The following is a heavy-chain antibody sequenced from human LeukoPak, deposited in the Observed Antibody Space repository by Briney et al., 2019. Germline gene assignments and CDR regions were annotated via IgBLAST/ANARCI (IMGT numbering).Heavy chain of an antibody. CDR1: GFTVSSNY. D-gene: IGHD6-19*01. CDR3: AKVRYSSGWYYFDY. CDR2: ISGSGGST. Sequence: GGSLRLSCAASGFTVSSNYMSWVRQAPGKGLEWVSAISGSGGSTYYADSVKGRFTISRDNSKNTLYLQMNSLRAEDTAVYYCAKVRYSSGWYYFDYWGQGTLVTVSS. V-gene: IGHV3-23*01. J-gene: IGHJ4*02.